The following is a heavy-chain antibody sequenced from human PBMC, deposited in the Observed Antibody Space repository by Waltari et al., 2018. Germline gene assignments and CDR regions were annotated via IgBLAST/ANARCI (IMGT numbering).Heavy chain of an antibody. CDR2: INHSGST. J-gene: IGHJ4*02. Sequence: QVQLQQWGAGLLKPSETLSLTCAVYGGSFSGYYWSWIRQPPGKGLEWIGEINHSGSTNYTPSLKSRVTISVDTSKNQFSLKLSSVTAADTAVYYCARSRIAAAGAHFDYWGQGTLVTVSS. V-gene: IGHV4-34*01. CDR3: ARSRIAAAGAHFDY. CDR1: GGSFSGYY. D-gene: IGHD6-13*01.